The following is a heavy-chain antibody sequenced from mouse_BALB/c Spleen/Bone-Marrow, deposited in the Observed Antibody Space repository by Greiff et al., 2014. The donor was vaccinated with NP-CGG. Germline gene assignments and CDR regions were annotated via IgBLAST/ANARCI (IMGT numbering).Heavy chain of an antibody. J-gene: IGHJ4*01. Sequence: QVQLQQPGAELVRPGTSVKVSCKASGYAFTNYLIEWVKRRPGQGLEWIGVINPGSGGTNYNEKFKGKATLTADKSSSTAYMQLSSLTSDDSAVYFCARQLGPPYAMDYRGQGTSVTVSS. D-gene: IGHD3-1*01. CDR2: INPGSGGT. CDR1: GYAFTNYL. CDR3: ARQLGPPYAMDY. V-gene: IGHV1-54*01.